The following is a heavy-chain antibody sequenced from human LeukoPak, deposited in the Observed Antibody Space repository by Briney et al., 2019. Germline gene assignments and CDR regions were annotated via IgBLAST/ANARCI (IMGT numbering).Heavy chain of an antibody. V-gene: IGHV3-23*01. CDR3: AKGQQNWYYYYIDV. D-gene: IGHD1-1*01. CDR1: GFTFSSYA. Sequence: PGGSLRLSCAASGFTFSSYAMSWVRQAPGKGLEWVSAISGSGGSTYYADSVKGRFTISRDNSKNTLYLQMNSLRAEDTAVYYCAKGQQNWYYYYIDVWGKGTTVTVSS. J-gene: IGHJ6*03. CDR2: ISGSGGST.